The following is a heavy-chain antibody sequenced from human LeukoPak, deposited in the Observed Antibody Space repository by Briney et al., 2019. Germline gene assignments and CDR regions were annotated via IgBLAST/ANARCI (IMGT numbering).Heavy chain of an antibody. CDR3: TTIAVAGLVDY. CDR1: GFTFSGSA. Sequence: GGSLRLSCAASGFTFSGSAMHWVRQASGKGLEWVGRIRSKANSYATAYAASVKGRFTIFRDDSKNTAYLQMNSLKTEDTAVYYCTTIAVAGLVDYWGQGTLVTVSS. CDR2: IRSKANSYAT. D-gene: IGHD6-19*01. J-gene: IGHJ4*02. V-gene: IGHV3-73*01.